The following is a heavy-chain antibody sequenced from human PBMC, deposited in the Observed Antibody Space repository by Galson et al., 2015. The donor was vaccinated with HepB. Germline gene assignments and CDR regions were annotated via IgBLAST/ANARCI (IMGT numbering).Heavy chain of an antibody. Sequence: SLRLSCAVSGFSFHSYWMSWVRQAPGKGREWVANIEQDGRVKNYVDSVKGRFSISRDNSKNSLYLQMSSLRVDDTAIYYCAREESAFEIWGQGTMVTVSS. CDR3: AREESAFEI. CDR2: IEQDGRVK. J-gene: IGHJ3*02. CDR1: GFSFHSYW. V-gene: IGHV3-7*03.